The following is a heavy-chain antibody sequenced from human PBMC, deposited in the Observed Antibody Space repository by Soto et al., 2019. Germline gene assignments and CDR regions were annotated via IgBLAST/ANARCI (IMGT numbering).Heavy chain of an antibody. D-gene: IGHD1-1*01. V-gene: IGHV4-34*01. J-gene: IGHJ4*02. Sequence: QVQLQQWGAGLVKPSETVSLSCAVYGQSFSGHSWAWIRQPPGKGLEWFVEINESGSTYYNPYLNSRFTSSTSTAKNQYSLKLSAVSAANTAAYFCGRGSGIVALPGELEDVNPHYWGQRTLINVSS. CDR2: INESGST. CDR3: GRGSGIVALPGELEDVNPHY. CDR1: GQSFSGHS.